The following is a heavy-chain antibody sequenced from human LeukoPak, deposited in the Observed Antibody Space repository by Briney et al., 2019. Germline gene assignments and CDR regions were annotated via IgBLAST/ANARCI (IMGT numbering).Heavy chain of an antibody. CDR2: MNPNSGNT. Sequence: ASVKVSCEASGYTFTSYDINWVRQATGQGLEWMGWMNPNSGNTGYAQKFQGRVTMTRNTSISTAYMELSSLRSEDTAVYYCARGKRTIFGVLVYWGQGTLVTVSS. J-gene: IGHJ4*02. D-gene: IGHD3-3*01. CDR3: ARGKRTIFGVLVY. CDR1: GYTFTSYD. V-gene: IGHV1-8*01.